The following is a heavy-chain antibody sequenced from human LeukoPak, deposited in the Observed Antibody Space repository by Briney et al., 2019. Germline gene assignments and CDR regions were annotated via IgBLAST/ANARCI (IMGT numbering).Heavy chain of an antibody. V-gene: IGHV4-30-2*05. D-gene: IGHD4-17*01. Sequence: SETLSLTCAVSGVAISRGGYAWNWIRQPPGKGLEWIAYIYHSGTTYYNPSLKSRATISVDTSRNQFSLKLSSVTAADTAVYYCARERYGDYVLMFDYWGQGTLVTVSS. CDR1: GVAISRGGYA. CDR3: ARERYGDYVLMFDY. J-gene: IGHJ4*02. CDR2: IYHSGTT.